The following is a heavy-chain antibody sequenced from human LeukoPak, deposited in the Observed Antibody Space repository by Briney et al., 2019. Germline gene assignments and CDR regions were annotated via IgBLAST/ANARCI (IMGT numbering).Heavy chain of an antibody. D-gene: IGHD6-13*01. J-gene: IGHJ3*02. V-gene: IGHV1-69*04. Sequence: ASVNVSCKASGGTFSSYAISWVRQAPGQGLEWMGRIIPILGIANYAQKFQGRVTITADKSTSTAYMELSSLRSEDTAVYYCARSAAGTAFDIWGQGTMVTVSS. CDR1: GGTFSSYA. CDR3: ARSAAGTAFDI. CDR2: IIPILGIA.